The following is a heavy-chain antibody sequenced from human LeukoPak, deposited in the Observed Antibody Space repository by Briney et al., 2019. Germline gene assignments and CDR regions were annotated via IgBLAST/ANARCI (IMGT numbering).Heavy chain of an antibody. CDR2: ISYDGGNK. V-gene: IGHV3-30*03. D-gene: IGHD6-13*01. CDR3: ATDSASIAAAGTLFDY. Sequence: GGSLRLSCAASGFTFSSYGMHWVRQAPGKGLEWVAVISYDGGNKYYADSVKGRFTISRDNSKNTLYLQMNSLRAEDTAVYYCATDSASIAAAGTLFDYWGQGTLVTVSS. CDR1: GFTFSSYG. J-gene: IGHJ4*02.